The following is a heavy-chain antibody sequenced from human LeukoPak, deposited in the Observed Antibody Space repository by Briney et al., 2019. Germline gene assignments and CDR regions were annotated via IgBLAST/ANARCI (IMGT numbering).Heavy chain of an antibody. V-gene: IGHV4-34*01. J-gene: IGHJ6*03. CDR3: ARGGSGYKAYYYYYMDV. D-gene: IGHD5-18*01. Sequence: PSETLSLTCAVYGGSFSGYCWSWIRQPPGKGLEWIGEINHSGSTNYNPSLKSRVTISVDTSKNQFSLKLSSVTAADTAVYYCARGGSGYKAYYYYYMDVWGKGTTVTVSS. CDR1: GGSFSGYC. CDR2: INHSGST.